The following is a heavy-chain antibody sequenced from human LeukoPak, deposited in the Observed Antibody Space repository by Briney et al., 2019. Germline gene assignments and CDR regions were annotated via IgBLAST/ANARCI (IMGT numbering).Heavy chain of an antibody. V-gene: IGHV4-59*08. D-gene: IGHD1-26*01. CDR2: IYYSGST. Sequence: PSETLSLTCTVSGGSISSYYWSWIRQPSGKGLEWIGYIYYSGSTNYNPSLKSRVTISVDTSKNQFSLKLSSVTAADTAVYYCARHFSSGSYPDFDYWGQGTLVTVSS. J-gene: IGHJ4*02. CDR1: GGSISSYY. CDR3: ARHFSSGSYPDFDY.